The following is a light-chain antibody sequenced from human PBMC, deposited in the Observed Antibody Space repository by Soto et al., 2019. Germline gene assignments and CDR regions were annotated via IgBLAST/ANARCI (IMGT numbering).Light chain of an antibody. CDR1: QSVSSSY. Sequence: EIVLTQSPGTLSLSPGERATLSCRASQSVSSSYLAWYQQRPGRAPRLLIYGASSRATGIPDRFSGSGSGTDLTLTISRPEPEDFAVYYCQQYGSSPLTFGGGTKVEI. CDR2: GAS. CDR3: QQYGSSPLT. V-gene: IGKV3-20*01. J-gene: IGKJ4*01.